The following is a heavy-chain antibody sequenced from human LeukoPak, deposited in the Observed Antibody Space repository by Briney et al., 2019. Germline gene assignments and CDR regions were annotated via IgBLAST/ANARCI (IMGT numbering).Heavy chain of an antibody. Sequence: SVKVSCKASGGTFSSYAISWVQQAPGQGLEWMGRIIPILGIANYAQKFQGRVTITADKSTSAAYMELSSLRSEDTAVYYCARPLGGYDPDAFDIWGQGTMVTVSS. CDR1: GGTFSSYA. D-gene: IGHD5-12*01. J-gene: IGHJ3*02. CDR2: IIPILGIA. V-gene: IGHV1-69*04. CDR3: ARPLGGYDPDAFDI.